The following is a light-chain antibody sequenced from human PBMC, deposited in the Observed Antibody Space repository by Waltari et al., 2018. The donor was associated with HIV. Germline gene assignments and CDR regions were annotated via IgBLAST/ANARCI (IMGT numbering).Light chain of an antibody. CDR1: TSNIETEA. J-gene: IGLJ3*02. Sequence: QSVLTQPPSVSGTPGQTVTISCSGSTSNIETEALYWYQQLPGTAPKLIIYRNYKRPSGVSDRFSCAKSGASASLVISGLRSEDEAHYYCVSYDSRLDERLCGGGTKLTVL. CDR2: RNY. V-gene: IGLV1-47*01. CDR3: VSYDSRLDERL.